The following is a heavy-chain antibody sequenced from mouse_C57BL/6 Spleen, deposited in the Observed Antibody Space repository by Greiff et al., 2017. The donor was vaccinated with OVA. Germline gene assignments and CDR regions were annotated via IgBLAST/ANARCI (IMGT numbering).Heavy chain of an antibody. D-gene: IGHD2-1*01. CDR2: INPSSGYT. Sequence: QVQLQQSGAELARPGASVKMSCKASGYTFTSYTMHWVKQRPGQGLEWIGYINPSSGYTKYNQKFKDKATLTADKSSSTAYMQLSSLTSEDSAVYYGARNGNYVDYAMDYWGQGTSVTVSS. V-gene: IGHV1-4*01. CDR1: GYTFTSYT. J-gene: IGHJ4*01. CDR3: ARNGNYVDYAMDY.